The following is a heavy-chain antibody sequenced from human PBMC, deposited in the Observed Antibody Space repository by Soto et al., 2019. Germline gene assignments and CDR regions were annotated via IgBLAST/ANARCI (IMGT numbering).Heavy chain of an antibody. CDR2: IYYSGIT. CDR1: VTPLTGISG. D-gene: IGHD5-18*01. CDR3: ATKPNSLYYFDY. J-gene: IGHJ4*02. V-gene: IGHV4-28*01. Sequence: QLQESGPGLVSLSTPRLPPAPCLVTPLTGISGGGGSGNPPGKGLEWIAYIYYSGITYSPPSLKSRVTLSIDTSNNQFSLRLDSVTAVDTAVYYCATKPNSLYYFDYWGQGTLVTVSS.